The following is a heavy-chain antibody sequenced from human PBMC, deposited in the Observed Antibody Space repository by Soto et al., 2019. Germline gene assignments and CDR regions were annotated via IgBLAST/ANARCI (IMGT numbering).Heavy chain of an antibody. Sequence: QVQLQESGPGLVKPSETLSLTCTVSGGSVSSGSYYWSWIRQPPGKGLEWIGYIYYSGSTNYNPSLTSRVTISVDTAKNQFSLKLSSVTDADKAVYYCARALYDYVWGSYREIDYLGQGTLVTVSS. D-gene: IGHD3-16*02. CDR3: ARALYDYVWGSYREIDY. CDR2: IYYSGST. V-gene: IGHV4-61*01. CDR1: GGSVSSGSYY. J-gene: IGHJ4*02.